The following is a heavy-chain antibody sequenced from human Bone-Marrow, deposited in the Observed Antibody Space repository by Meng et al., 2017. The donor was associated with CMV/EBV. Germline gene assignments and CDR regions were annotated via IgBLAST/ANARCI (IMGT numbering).Heavy chain of an antibody. CDR3: ARDPSRSGSYGEYFQH. CDR1: GFTFSSYE. D-gene: IGHD1-26*01. Sequence: GGSLRLSCAASGFTFSSYEMNWVRQAPGKGLEWVSYISSSGSTIYYADSVKGRFTISRDNSKNTLYLQMNSLRAEDTAVYYCARDPSRSGSYGEYFQHWGQGTRVTGSS. J-gene: IGHJ1*01. V-gene: IGHV3-48*03. CDR2: ISSSGSTI.